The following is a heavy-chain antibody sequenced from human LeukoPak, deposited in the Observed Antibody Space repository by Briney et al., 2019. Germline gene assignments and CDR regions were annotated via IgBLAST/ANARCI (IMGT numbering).Heavy chain of an antibody. J-gene: IGHJ4*02. CDR1: GFTFTSYH. V-gene: IGHV3-7*01. Sequence: GGSLRLSCTASGFTFTSYHINWVRQAPGKGLEWVANIKQDGGEKSFVDSVKGRFTISRDIAKNSLYLQMNSLRAEDTAVYYCARGSRGYSYGSFDYWGQGTLVTVSS. CDR3: ARGSRGYSYGSFDY. D-gene: IGHD5-18*01. CDR2: IKQDGGEK.